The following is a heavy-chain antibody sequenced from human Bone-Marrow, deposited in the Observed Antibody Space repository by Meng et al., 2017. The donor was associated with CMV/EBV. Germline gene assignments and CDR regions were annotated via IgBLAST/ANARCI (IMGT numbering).Heavy chain of an antibody. CDR3: ARSLYCSGGSCYPNNYYYYGMDV. V-gene: IGHV3-30*04. J-gene: IGHJ6*02. CDR1: GFTFSSYA. Sequence: GESLKISCAASGFTFSSYAMYWVRQAPGKGLEWVAVISYDGSNKYYADSVKGRFTISRDNSKNTLYLQMNSLRAEDTAVYYCARSLYCSGGSCYPNNYYYYGMDVWGQGTTVTVSS. D-gene: IGHD2-15*01. CDR2: ISYDGSNK.